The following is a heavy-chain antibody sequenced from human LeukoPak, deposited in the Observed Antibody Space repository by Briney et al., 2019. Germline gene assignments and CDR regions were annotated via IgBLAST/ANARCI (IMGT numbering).Heavy chain of an antibody. D-gene: IGHD2-15*01. CDR2: MDYSGST. V-gene: IGHV4-39*01. Sequence: PSETLSLTCTVSGGSISSSSYYWGWIRQPPGKGLEWIGSMDYSGSTYYNPSLKSRVTISVDTSKNQFSLKLSSVTAADTAVYYCARHGTPYCSGGSCYSPYYYYGMDVWGQGTTVTVSS. J-gene: IGHJ6*02. CDR1: GGSISSSSYY. CDR3: ARHGTPYCSGGSCYSPYYYYGMDV.